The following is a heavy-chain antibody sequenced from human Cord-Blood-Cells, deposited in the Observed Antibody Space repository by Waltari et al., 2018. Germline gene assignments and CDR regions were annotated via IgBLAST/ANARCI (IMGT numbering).Heavy chain of an antibody. Sequence: EVQLVESGGGLIQPGGSLRLSCAASGLPVRSNYMTWVRQAPGKGLEWVSVIYSGGSTYYADSVKGRFTISRDNSKNTLYLQMNSLRAEDTAVYYCARDLPGEYAFDIWGQGTMVTVSS. CDR1: GLPVRSNY. CDR3: ARDLPGEYAFDI. CDR2: IYSGGST. V-gene: IGHV3-53*01. J-gene: IGHJ3*02. D-gene: IGHD7-27*01.